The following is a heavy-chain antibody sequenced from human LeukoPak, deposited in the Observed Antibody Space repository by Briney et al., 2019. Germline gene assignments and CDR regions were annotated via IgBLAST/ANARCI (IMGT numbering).Heavy chain of an antibody. J-gene: IGHJ6*02. CDR3: ARPSYPDDYYYYYGMDV. CDR1: GFTFSDYY. D-gene: IGHD1-14*01. V-gene: IGHV3-11*01. Sequence: PGGSLRLSCAASGFTFSDYYMSWIRQAPGKGLEWVSYISSSGSTIYYADSVKGRFTISRDNAKNSLYLQMHSLRAEDTAVYYCARPSYPDDYYYYYGMDVWGQGTTVTVSS. CDR2: ISSSGSTI.